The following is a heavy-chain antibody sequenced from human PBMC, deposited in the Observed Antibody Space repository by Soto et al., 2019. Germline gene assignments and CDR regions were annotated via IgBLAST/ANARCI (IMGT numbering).Heavy chain of an antibody. J-gene: IGHJ5*01. CDR2: ISGSGGTA. CDR3: AKGRGQNWNFDS. D-gene: IGHD1-1*01. CDR1: GFTFSGYA. Sequence: EVQLLKSGGGSVQPGGSLRLSCAASGFTFSGYAMHWVRRPPGKGLEWVSSISGSGGTAYYADSVKGRFSISRDSLVNTLYLQMNSLRAEDTAVYYCAKGRGQNWNFDSWGQGTLVTVSP. V-gene: IGHV3-23*01.